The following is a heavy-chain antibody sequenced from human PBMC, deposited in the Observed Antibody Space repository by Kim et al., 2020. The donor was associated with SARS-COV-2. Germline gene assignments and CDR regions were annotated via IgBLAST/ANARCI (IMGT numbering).Heavy chain of an antibody. CDR2: INHSGRT. J-gene: IGHJ4*02. Sequence: SETLSLTCAVYGGSFSGYYWSWIRQPPGKGLEWIGEINHSGRTNYNPSLKSRVTISVDTSKNQFSLKLSSVTAADTAVYYCARGQYSSSWYDYWGQGTLVTVSS. CDR1: GGSFSGYY. V-gene: IGHV4-34*01. CDR3: ARGQYSSSWYDY. D-gene: IGHD6-13*01.